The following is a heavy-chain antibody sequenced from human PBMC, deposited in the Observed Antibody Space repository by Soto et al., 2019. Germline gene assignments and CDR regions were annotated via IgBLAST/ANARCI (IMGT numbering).Heavy chain of an antibody. V-gene: IGHV4-59*01. D-gene: IGHD2-2*01. CDR2: IYYSGST. Sequence: SETLSLTCTVSGGSISSYYWSWIRQPPGKGLEWIGYIYYSGSTNYNPSLKSRVTISVDTSKNQFSLKLSSVTAADTAVYYCARGRPQKGGYCSSTSCYSHYYYYMDVWGKGTTVNVSS. CDR1: GGSISSYY. J-gene: IGHJ6*03. CDR3: ARGRPQKGGYCSSTSCYSHYYYYMDV.